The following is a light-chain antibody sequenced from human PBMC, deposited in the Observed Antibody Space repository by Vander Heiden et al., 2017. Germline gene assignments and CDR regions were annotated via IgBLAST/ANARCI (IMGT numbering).Light chain of an antibody. J-gene: IGLJ2*01. CDR2: EVT. CDR1: SSDVGSYNL. V-gene: IGLV2-23*02. Sequence: QSALTQPASVSGSPGPSITISCTGTSSDVGSYNLVSWYQHHPGKAPKLMIYEVTKRPSGVSNRFSGSKSGNTASLTISGLLAEDEADYYCCSYAGSSTPVVFGGGTKLTVL. CDR3: CSYAGSSTPVV.